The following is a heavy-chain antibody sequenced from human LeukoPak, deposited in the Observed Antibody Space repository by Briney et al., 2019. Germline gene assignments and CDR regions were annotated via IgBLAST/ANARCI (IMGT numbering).Heavy chain of an antibody. CDR2: INQDGSEK. CDR1: GFPFSGYW. V-gene: IGHV3-7*04. CDR3: AREKLRCLDY. J-gene: IGHJ4*02. Sequence: PGGSLRLSCAASGFPFSGYWMSWVRQAPGKGLEWVANINQDGSEKYYVDSVKGRFTISRDNAKSSLSLQMNSLRAEDTAVYYCAREKLRCLDYWGQGTLVTVSS. D-gene: IGHD4-17*01.